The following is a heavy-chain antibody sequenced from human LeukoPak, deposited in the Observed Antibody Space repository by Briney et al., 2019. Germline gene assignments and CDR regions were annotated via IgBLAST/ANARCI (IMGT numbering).Heavy chain of an antibody. CDR2: IYYSGST. D-gene: IGHD3-22*01. V-gene: IGHV4-39*07. CDR3: ARELYDSSGYYCFDY. J-gene: IGHJ4*02. Sequence: SETLSLTCTVSGGSISSSSYYWGWIRQPPGKGLEWIGSIYYSGSTYYNPSLKSRVTISVDTSKNQFSLKLSSVTAADTAVYYCARELYDSSGYYCFDYWGQGTLVTVSS. CDR1: GGSISSSSYY.